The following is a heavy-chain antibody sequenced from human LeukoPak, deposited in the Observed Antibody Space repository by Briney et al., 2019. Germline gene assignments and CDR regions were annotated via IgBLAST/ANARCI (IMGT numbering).Heavy chain of an antibody. CDR3: AKSGRSWYFDY. D-gene: IGHD6-13*01. V-gene: IGHV3-30*18. CDR2: ISHDGSNK. J-gene: IGHJ4*02. Sequence: HAGGSLRLSCAASGFTFSSYGMHWVRQAPGKGLEWVAVISHDGSNKYYADSVKGRFTISRDNSKNTLYLQMNSLRAEDTAVYYCAKSGRSWYFDYWGQGTLVTVSS. CDR1: GFTFSSYG.